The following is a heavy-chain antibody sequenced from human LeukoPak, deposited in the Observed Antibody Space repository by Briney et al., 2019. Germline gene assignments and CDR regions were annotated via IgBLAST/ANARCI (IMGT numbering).Heavy chain of an antibody. Sequence: PSETLSLTCTVSGGSITTYYWSWIPQPPGKGLEWIGYIYYSGSTNYNPSLKSRVTISVDTSKNQFSLKLSSVTAADTAVYYCAGIHLGELSSINWFDPWGQGTLVTVSS. J-gene: IGHJ5*02. D-gene: IGHD3-16*02. CDR3: AGIHLGELSSINWFDP. CDR2: IYYSGST. CDR1: GGSITTYY. V-gene: IGHV4-59*01.